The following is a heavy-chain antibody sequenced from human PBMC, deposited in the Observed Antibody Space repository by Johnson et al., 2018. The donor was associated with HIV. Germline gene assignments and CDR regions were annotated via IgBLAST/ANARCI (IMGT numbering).Heavy chain of an antibody. J-gene: IGHJ3*02. CDR3: ARSKDCSGGSCPAAFDI. D-gene: IGHD2-15*01. V-gene: IGHV3-11*04. Sequence: VQLVESGGGLVKPGGSLRLSCVASGFIFSDYYMSWIRQAPGKGLEWVSYISFSDSTIYSADSVQGRFTISRDNAKNSLYLQMNSLRAEDTAVYYCARSKDCSGGSCPAAFDIWGQGTMVTVSS. CDR2: ISFSDSTI. CDR1: GFIFSDYY.